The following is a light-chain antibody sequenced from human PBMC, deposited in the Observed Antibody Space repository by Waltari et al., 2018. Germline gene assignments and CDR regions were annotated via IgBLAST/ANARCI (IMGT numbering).Light chain of an antibody. CDR3: KHYVRLPAT. Sequence: EIVLTQSPGTLSLSPGERATLSCRASQSVSRTLAWYQQKPGQAPRLLIYGASTRATGIPERFSGGGSGTDFSLTINRLEPEDVAVYYCKHYVRLPATFGQGTKVEIK. V-gene: IGKV3-20*01. CDR2: GAS. J-gene: IGKJ1*01. CDR1: QSVSRT.